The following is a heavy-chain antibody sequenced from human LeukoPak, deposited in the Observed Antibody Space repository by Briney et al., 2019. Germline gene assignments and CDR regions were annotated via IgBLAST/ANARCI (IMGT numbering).Heavy chain of an antibody. CDR2: ISASGGST. CDR3: AKALLEQELVRPLDP. CDR1: GFTFSSYA. J-gene: IGHJ5*02. V-gene: IGHV3-23*01. D-gene: IGHD6-13*01. Sequence: AAGSLRLSSAASGFTFSSYAMSWVRQAPGKGLEWASAISASGGSTYYADSVKGRFTISRDNSKNKLFLQMNSLRAEDTAVYYCAKALLEQELVRPLDPWGQGTLVTVSS.